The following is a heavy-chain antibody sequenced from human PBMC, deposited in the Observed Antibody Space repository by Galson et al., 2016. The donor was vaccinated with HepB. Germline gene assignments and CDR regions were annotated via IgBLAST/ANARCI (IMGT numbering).Heavy chain of an antibody. D-gene: IGHD6-6*01. CDR2: IYSGGST. J-gene: IGHJ4*02. CDR1: GFTVSSNY. Sequence: SLRLSCPASGFTVSSNYMSWVRQAPGKGLEWVSVIYSGGSTYYADSVKGRFTISRDNSKNTLYLQMNSLRAEDTAVYYCARDYSSSSRYNYFDYWGQGTLVTVSS. V-gene: IGHV3-53*01. CDR3: ARDYSSSSRYNYFDY.